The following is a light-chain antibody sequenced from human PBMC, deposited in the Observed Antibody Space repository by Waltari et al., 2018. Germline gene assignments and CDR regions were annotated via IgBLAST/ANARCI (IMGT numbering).Light chain of an antibody. V-gene: IGKV2-30*01. CDR2: NVS. CDR3: MQGTHWPLT. J-gene: IGKJ4*02. Sequence: VVVTHSPHSLPVTLGQRASLPRRTSESLVYSNGNTYLNWFQQRPGQSPRRLIYNVSNRDAGVPDRFSGSGSGTDFTLKISRVEAEDVGVYYCMQGTHWPLTFGGGTKVEIK. CDR1: ESLVYSNGNTY.